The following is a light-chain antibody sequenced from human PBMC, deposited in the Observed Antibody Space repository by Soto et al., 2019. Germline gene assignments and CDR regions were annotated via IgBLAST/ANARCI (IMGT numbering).Light chain of an antibody. CDR3: QQFSNSLIS. V-gene: IGKV3-20*01. J-gene: IGKJ3*01. CDR2: GAS. CDR1: QSVSSSY. Sequence: EIVLTQSPGTLSLSPGERATLSCRASQSVSSSYLAWYQQKPGQAPRLLIYGASSRATGIPDRFSGGGSGTDFTLTISRLEPEDFAVYYCQQFSNSLISFGPGTKVDIK.